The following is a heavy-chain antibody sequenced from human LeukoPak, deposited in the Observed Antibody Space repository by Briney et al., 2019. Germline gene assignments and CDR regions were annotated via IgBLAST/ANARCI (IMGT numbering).Heavy chain of an antibody. Sequence: GGSLRLSCAASGFIFSSYAMSWVRQAPGRGVEWISGISGSGGSTYYADSVRGPFTISRDTSKNTVYVQMNSLRAEDTAVYYCAKVALRRGFYDAFDIWGQGTMVTVSS. CDR2: ISGSGGST. CDR3: AKVALRRGFYDAFDI. D-gene: IGHD2-15*01. V-gene: IGHV3-23*01. CDR1: GFIFSSYA. J-gene: IGHJ3*02.